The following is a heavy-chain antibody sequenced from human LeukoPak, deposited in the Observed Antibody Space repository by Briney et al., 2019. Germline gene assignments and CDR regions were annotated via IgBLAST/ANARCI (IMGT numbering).Heavy chain of an antibody. CDR1: GGSISSYY. V-gene: IGHV4-59*01. CDR2: VYYTGTT. J-gene: IGHJ4*02. D-gene: IGHD5-12*01. CDR3: ARSRRGYEYYFDY. Sequence: SENLSLTCTVSGGSISSYYWSWIRQPPGKGLEWIGYVYYTGTTNYNPSLKSRVTISIDTSKNQFSLKLSSMTAADTAVYYCARSRRGYEYYFDYWGQGTLVTVSS.